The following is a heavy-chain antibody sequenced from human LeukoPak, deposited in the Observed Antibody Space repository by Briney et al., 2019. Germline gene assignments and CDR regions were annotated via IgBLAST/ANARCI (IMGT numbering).Heavy chain of an antibody. Sequence: PGGSLRLSCAPSGFIFSSYSMNWVRQAPGKGLECVSYISSSSTYIYYGDSVKGRFTISRDNAKNSLYLQMNSLTAEDTAVYYCLSPGVAVTGTEYWGQGTRVTVSS. V-gene: IGHV3-21*01. J-gene: IGHJ4*02. CDR1: GFIFSSYS. CDR3: LSPGVAVTGTEY. CDR2: ISSSSTYI. D-gene: IGHD6-19*01.